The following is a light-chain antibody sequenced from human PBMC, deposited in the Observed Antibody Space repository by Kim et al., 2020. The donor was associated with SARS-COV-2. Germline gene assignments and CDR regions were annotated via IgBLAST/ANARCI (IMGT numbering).Light chain of an antibody. CDR3: CSYAGSSTFV. V-gene: IGLV2-23*02. J-gene: IGLJ1*01. Sequence: GQSITISCTGTSSDVGSYNFVSWYQQHPDKGPQLIIYEVNQRPSGVSNRFSGSKSGNTASLTISGLQAEDEADYYCCSYAGSSTFVFGTGTKVTVL. CDR2: EVN. CDR1: SSDVGSYNF.